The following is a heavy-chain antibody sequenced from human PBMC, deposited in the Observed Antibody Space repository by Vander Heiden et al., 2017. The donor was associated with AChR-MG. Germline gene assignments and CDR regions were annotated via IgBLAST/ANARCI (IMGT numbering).Heavy chain of an antibody. J-gene: IGHJ4*01. CDR2: IFSKEEK. CDR3: ARILRWVSVRGYSYGYEDY. Sequence: QVTLKESGPVLVKPTETLTLTCTVSGFSLSNARMGVSWIRQPPGKPLEWLAHIFSKEEKTYSTSLKSMLNNSKDTSESQVVLTMKNMDHVDTATYCCARILRWVSVRGYSYGYEDYWGHVSLVNDSS. D-gene: IGHD5-18*01. CDR1: GFSLSNARMG. V-gene: IGHV2-26*01.